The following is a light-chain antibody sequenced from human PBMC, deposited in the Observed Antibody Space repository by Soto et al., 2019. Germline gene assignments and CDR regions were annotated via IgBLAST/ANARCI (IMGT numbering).Light chain of an antibody. Sequence: EIVMTQSPATLSVSPGERATLSCRASQSVSSNLAWYQQKPGQAPRLLIYGASTRSTGIPARVSGSGSGTEFTLAISRLQSEDFAVYYWQQYNNCPPWTFGQGTKVEIK. CDR3: QQYNNCPPWT. V-gene: IGKV3-15*01. CDR1: QSVSSN. J-gene: IGKJ1*01. CDR2: GAS.